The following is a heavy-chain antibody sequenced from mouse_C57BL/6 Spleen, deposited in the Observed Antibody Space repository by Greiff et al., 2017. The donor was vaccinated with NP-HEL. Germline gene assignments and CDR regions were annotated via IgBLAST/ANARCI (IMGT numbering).Heavy chain of an antibody. CDR2: IHPNSGST. CDR1: GYTFTSYW. CDR3: ARSPIYYYGSSYVSYFDY. D-gene: IGHD1-1*01. Sequence: QVQLQQPGAELVKPGASVKLSCKASGYTFTSYWMHWVKQRPGQGLEWIGMIHPNSGSTNYNEKFKSKATLTVDKSSSTAYMQLSSLTSEDSAVYYCARSPIYYYGSSYVSYFDYWGQGTTLTVSS. J-gene: IGHJ2*01. V-gene: IGHV1-64*01.